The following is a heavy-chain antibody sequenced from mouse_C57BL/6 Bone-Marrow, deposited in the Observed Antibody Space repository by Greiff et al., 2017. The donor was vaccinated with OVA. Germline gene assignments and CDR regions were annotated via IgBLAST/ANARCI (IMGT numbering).Heavy chain of an antibody. Sequence: DVKLVESGEGLVKPGGSLKLSCAASGFTFSSYAMSWVRQTPEKRLEWVAYISSGGDYIYYAATVKGRFTISRDNDRNTLYLQMRSLKSEDTAMYYCTRALLYYSNYDAIDYWGQGTSVTVSS. V-gene: IGHV5-9-1*02. CDR2: ISSGGDYI. CDR3: TRALLYYSNYDAIDY. D-gene: IGHD2-5*01. J-gene: IGHJ4*01. CDR1: GFTFSSYA.